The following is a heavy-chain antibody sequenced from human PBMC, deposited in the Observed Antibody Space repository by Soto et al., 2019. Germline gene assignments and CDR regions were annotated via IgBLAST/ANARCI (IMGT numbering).Heavy chain of an antibody. J-gene: IGHJ4*02. D-gene: IGHD5-12*01. Sequence: PSETLSLTCAVYGGSFSGYYWSWIRQPPGKGLEWIGETNHSGSTNYNPSLKSRVTISVDTSKNQFSLKLSSVTAADTAVYYCARGRPQRWLQYRYFDYWGQGTLVTVSS. V-gene: IGHV4-34*01. CDR3: ARGRPQRWLQYRYFDY. CDR1: GGSFSGYY. CDR2: TNHSGST.